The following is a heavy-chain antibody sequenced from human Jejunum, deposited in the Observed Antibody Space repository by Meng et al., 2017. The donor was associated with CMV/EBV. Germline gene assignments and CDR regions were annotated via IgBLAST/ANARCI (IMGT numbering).Heavy chain of an antibody. V-gene: IGHV3-74*01. CDR1: GFNVTSHW. J-gene: IGHJ3*02. D-gene: IGHD1-14*01. Sequence: CAVSGFNVTSHWMHRVRQVAGKGLVWVSRINRDGSIITYTDSVKGRFTISRDNARNTLYLQMNSLRVEDTAVYYCARSPQYGNTFDIWGQGTMVTVSS. CDR3: ARSPQYGNTFDI. CDR2: INRDGSII.